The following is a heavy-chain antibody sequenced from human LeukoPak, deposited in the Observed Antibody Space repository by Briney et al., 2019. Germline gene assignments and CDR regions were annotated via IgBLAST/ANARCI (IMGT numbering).Heavy chain of an antibody. CDR1: GFTFNRYG. J-gene: IGHJ4*02. CDR3: AKEDCSSTSCSPDY. CDR2: IQYDGSNK. D-gene: IGHD2-2*01. V-gene: IGHV3-30*02. Sequence: GGSLRLSCAASGFTFNRYGMHWVRQAPGKGLEWVAFIQYDGSNKYYADSVKGRFTISRDNSKNSIYIQMNGLREEDTAVYYCAKEDCSSTSCSPDYWGRGTLVTVSS.